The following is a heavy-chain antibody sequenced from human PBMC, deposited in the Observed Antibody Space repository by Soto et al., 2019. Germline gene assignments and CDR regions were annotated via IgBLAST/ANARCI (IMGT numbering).Heavy chain of an antibody. J-gene: IGHJ1*01. V-gene: IGHV1-69*01. Sequence: QVQLVQSGAEVKKPGSSVKVSCKASGGTFSNFAISWVRQAPGQGLEWMGGFIPIFGTLNYAQRFQGRLTISADEPTSTAYMELSRMNYEDTAVYYCARFEQLVLHWGQGTLVTVSS. CDR2: FIPIFGTL. CDR3: ARFEQLVLH. D-gene: IGHD6-13*01. CDR1: GGTFSNFA.